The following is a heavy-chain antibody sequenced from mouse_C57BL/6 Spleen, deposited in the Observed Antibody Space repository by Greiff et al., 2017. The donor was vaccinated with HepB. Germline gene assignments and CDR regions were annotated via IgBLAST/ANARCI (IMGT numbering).Heavy chain of an antibody. CDR2: ISYDGSN. V-gene: IGHV3-6*01. J-gene: IGHJ2*01. CDR1: GYSITSGYY. Sequence: EVQRVESGPGLVKPSQSLSLTCSVTGYSITSGYYWNWIRQFPGNKLEWMGYISYDGSNNYNPSLKNRISITRDTSKNQFFLKLNSVTTEDTATYYCARGEVLWSLFDYWGQGTTLTVSS. D-gene: IGHD1-1*02. CDR3: ARGEVLWSLFDY.